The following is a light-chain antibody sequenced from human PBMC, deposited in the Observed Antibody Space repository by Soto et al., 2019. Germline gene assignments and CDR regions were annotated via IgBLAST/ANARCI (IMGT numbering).Light chain of an antibody. V-gene: IGKV3D-20*02. J-gene: IGKJ5*01. CDR3: QQRNIWPPVT. CDR1: QSVSTNY. Sequence: EIVLTQSPGTVSLSPGERATLSCRASQSVSTNYLAWYQQKPGQAPRLLIYRTSTRATGIPDRFSGGGSGTDFTLTISSLEPEDSAVYYCQQRNIWPPVTFGQGTRLEI. CDR2: RTS.